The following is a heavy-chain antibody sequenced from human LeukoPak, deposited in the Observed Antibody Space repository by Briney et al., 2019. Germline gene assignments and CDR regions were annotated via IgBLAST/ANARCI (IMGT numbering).Heavy chain of an antibody. Sequence: ASVKVSCKTSGYTFTDYYIHWARQAPGQGLEWMGWINPESGGTSYAQHFQGRVTMTRDTSISRAYMDLSRLKSDDTAVYYCARDRSRGYSYGLESLYWGQGTLVTVSS. CDR1: GYTFTDYY. V-gene: IGHV1-2*02. CDR3: ARDRSRGYSYGLESLY. D-gene: IGHD5-18*01. J-gene: IGHJ4*02. CDR2: INPESGGT.